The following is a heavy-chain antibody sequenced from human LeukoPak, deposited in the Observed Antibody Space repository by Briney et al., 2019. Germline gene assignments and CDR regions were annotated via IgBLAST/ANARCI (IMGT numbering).Heavy chain of an antibody. Sequence: SETLSLTCTVSGYSISSGYYWGWIRQPPGKGLEWIGSIYHSGSTYYNPSLKSRVTISVDTSKNQFSLKLSSVTAADTAVYYCAREFTNPEGGYSYGVDYWGQGTLVTVSS. CDR3: AREFTNPEGGYSYGVDY. CDR1: GYSISSGYY. V-gene: IGHV4-38-2*02. J-gene: IGHJ4*02. CDR2: IYHSGST. D-gene: IGHD5-18*01.